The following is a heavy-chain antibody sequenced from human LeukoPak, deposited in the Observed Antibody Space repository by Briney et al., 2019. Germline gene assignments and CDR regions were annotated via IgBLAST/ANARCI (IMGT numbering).Heavy chain of an antibody. CDR2: IYPGDSDT. CDR3: ARSPAYCGGDCLDY. J-gene: IGHJ4*02. Sequence: HGESLKISCRGSGYRFTNYWIGWVRQMPGKGLEWMGIIYPGDSDTRYSPSFQGQVTISADKSISTAYLQWSSLKASDTAMYYCARSPAYCGGDCLDYWGQGTLVTVSS. CDR1: GYRFTNYW. V-gene: IGHV5-51*01. D-gene: IGHD2-21*01.